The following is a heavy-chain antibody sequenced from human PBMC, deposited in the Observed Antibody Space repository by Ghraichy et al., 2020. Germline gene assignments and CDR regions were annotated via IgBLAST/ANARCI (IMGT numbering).Heavy chain of an antibody. J-gene: IGHJ4*02. Sequence: GGSLRLSCAASGFTFSSYWMHWVRQAPGKGLVWVSRINSDGSSTSYADSVKGRFTISRDNAKNTLYLQMNSLRAEDTAVYYCARDDSEMAITPFFGYWGQGTLVTVSS. CDR2: INSDGSST. V-gene: IGHV3-74*01. CDR3: ARDDSEMAITPFFGY. CDR1: GFTFSSYW. D-gene: IGHD5-24*01.